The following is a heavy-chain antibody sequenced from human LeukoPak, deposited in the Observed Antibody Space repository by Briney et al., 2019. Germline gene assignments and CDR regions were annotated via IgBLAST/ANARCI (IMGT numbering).Heavy chain of an antibody. Sequence: GGSLRLSCAASGFTFSSYWMSWVRQAPGKGLEWVANIKQDGSEKYYVDSVKGRFTISRDNAKNSLYLQMNSLRAEDTAVYYCARDPSGSYYVYFDYWGRGTLVTVSS. CDR3: ARDPSGSYYVYFDY. D-gene: IGHD1-26*01. J-gene: IGHJ4*02. CDR1: GFTFSSYW. V-gene: IGHV3-7*01. CDR2: IKQDGSEK.